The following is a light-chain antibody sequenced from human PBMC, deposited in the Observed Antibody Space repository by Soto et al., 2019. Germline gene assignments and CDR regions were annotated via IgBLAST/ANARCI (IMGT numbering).Light chain of an antibody. CDR3: QQYSSSPLT. Sequence: EIVLIQSPATLSLSPGEIATLSCRASQSVCSYLAWYQHKPGQAPRLLISDASNRATGIPARFSGSASGTDFTLTISRLEPEDFAVYYCQQYSSSPLTFGGGTKVDI. V-gene: IGKV3-11*01. CDR2: DAS. CDR1: QSVCSY. J-gene: IGKJ4*01.